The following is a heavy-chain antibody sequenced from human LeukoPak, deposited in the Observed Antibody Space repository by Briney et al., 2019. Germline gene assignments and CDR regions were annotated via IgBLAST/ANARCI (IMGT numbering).Heavy chain of an antibody. D-gene: IGHD3-3*01. J-gene: IGHJ1*01. CDR3: ARGRYYDFWSGYPTNSEVAEYFQH. Sequence: GASVKVSCKASGYTFTSYDINWVRQATGQGLEWMGWMNPNSGNTGYAQKFQGRVTMTRNTSISTAYMELSSLRSEDTAVYYCARGRYYDFWSGYPTNSEVAEYFQHWGQGTLVTVSS. CDR2: MNPNSGNT. CDR1: GYTFTSYD. V-gene: IGHV1-8*01.